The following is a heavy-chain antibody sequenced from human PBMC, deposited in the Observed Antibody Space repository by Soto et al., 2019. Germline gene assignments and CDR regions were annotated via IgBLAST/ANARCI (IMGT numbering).Heavy chain of an antibody. Sequence: QVQLVQSGAEVKKPGSSVKVSCKASGGTFSSYAISWVRQAPGQGLEWMGGIIHIFGTANYSQKFQGRVTITADESTSTAYMELSSRRSDDTAVYYCARTIPLYRPGSFDYCGQGTLVTVSS. J-gene: IGHJ4*02. V-gene: IGHV1-69*01. CDR3: ARTIPLYRPGSFDY. CDR1: GGTFSSYA. CDR2: IIHIFGTA. D-gene: IGHD2-8*01.